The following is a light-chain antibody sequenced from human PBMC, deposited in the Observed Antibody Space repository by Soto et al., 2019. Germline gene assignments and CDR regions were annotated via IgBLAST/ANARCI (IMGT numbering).Light chain of an antibody. J-gene: IGKJ1*01. CDR3: QQYNRWPLT. CDR2: GTS. CDR1: QSVVSN. V-gene: IGKV3-15*01. Sequence: EIVMTQFPATLSVSPGERATLYCRASQSVVSNLAWYQHKPGQAPRLLIHGTSTRATGFPDRFSGSGSGTDFTLTITSLQSEDFAVYYCQQYNRWPLTFGQGTKVEVK.